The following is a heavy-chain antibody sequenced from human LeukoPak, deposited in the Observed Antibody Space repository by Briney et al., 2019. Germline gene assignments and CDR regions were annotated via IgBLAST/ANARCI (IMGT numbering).Heavy chain of an antibody. D-gene: IGHD6-19*01. J-gene: IGHJ4*02. Sequence: ASVKVSCKASGGTFSSYAISWVRQAPGQGLGWMGGIIPIFGTANYAQKFQGRVTITADESTSTAYMELSSLRSEDTAVYYCARLYSSGWYFDYWGQGTLVTVSS. CDR1: GGTFSSYA. V-gene: IGHV1-69*13. CDR3: ARLYSSGWYFDY. CDR2: IIPIFGTA.